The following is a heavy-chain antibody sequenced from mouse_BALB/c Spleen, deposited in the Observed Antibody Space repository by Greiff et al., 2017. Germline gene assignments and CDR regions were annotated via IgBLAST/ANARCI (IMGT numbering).Heavy chain of an antibody. J-gene: IGHJ2*01. CDR3: AREKNYYGSSYFDY. CDR2: ISTYYGDA. CDR1: GYTFTDYA. V-gene: IGHV1S137*01. Sequence: LVESGAELVRPGVSVKISCKGSGYTFTDYAMHWVKQSHAKSLEWIGVISTYYGDASYNQKFKGKATMTVDKSSSTAYMELARLTSEDSAIFYCAREKNYYGSSYFDYWGQGTTLTVSS. D-gene: IGHD1-1*01.